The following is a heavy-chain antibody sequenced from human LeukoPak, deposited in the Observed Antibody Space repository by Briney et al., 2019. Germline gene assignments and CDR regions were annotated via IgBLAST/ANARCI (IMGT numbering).Heavy chain of an antibody. CDR1: GFTFSNYW. CDR3: ARETSTSGAFDI. Sequence: PGGSLRLSCAASGFTFSNYWMYWVRQGPGKGLVGVSRINSDGSSTRYADSVKGRLTISRDNAKNTLYLQMNSLRAEDTAVYYCARETSTSGAFDIWGQGTMVTVSS. D-gene: IGHD3-16*01. J-gene: IGHJ3*02. V-gene: IGHV3-74*01. CDR2: INSDGSST.